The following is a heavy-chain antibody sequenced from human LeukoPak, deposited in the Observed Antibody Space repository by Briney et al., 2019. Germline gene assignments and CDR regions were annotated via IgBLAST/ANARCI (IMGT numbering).Heavy chain of an antibody. CDR2: IKQDGSEK. CDR3: ARDQGSIAVAGTLGDY. CDR1: GFTFSSYW. J-gene: IGHJ4*02. Sequence: GGSLRLSCAASGFTFSSYWMSWVRQAPGKGLEWVANIKQDGSEKYYVDSVKGRFTISRDNAKNSLYLQMNSLRAEDTAVYYCARDQGSIAVAGTLGDYWGQGTLVTVSS. D-gene: IGHD6-19*01. V-gene: IGHV3-7*01.